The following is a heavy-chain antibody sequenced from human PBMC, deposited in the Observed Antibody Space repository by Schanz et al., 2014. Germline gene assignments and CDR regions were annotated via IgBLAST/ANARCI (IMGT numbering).Heavy chain of an antibody. CDR2: FIVDSGNT. CDR3: AKLSSSGRLAGYFDY. J-gene: IGHJ4*01. Sequence: EVQLVESGGGLVKPGGSLRLSCAASGFTFSSYSMNWVRQAPGKGLEWVSGFIVDSGNTYYAGSVKGRFSISRDYSKNTLYLQMSSLRAEDTAIYYCAKLSSSGRLAGYFDYWGHGALVTVSS. CDR1: GFTFSSYS. D-gene: IGHD6-19*01. V-gene: IGHV3-23*04.